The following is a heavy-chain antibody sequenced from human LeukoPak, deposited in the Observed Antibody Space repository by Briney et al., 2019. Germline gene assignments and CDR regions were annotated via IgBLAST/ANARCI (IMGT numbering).Heavy chain of an antibody. CDR2: MNPNSGNT. CDR1: GYTFTSYD. V-gene: IGHV1-8*01. D-gene: IGHD3-22*01. Sequence: ASVKVSCKASGYTFTSYDINWVRQATGQGLEWMGWMNPNSGNTGYAQKFQGRVTMTRNTSISTAYMELSSLRSEDTAVYYCARAPSLHDSSGYLVNFFDYWGQGTLVTVSS. CDR3: ARAPSLHDSSGYLVNFFDY. J-gene: IGHJ4*02.